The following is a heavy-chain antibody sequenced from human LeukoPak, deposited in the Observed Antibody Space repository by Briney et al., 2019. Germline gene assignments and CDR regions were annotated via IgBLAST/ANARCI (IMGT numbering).Heavy chain of an antibody. Sequence: GGTLRLSCAASGFTFSSYGMSWVRPAPGEGVGLVSAISSGGGRTYNADFVKGRFTISRATSKKTLYLQMNSLRAEDTGVYYCAKVAYYEILKSWFDYWGQGTLVTVSS. CDR1: GFTFSSYG. CDR2: ISSGGGRT. J-gene: IGHJ4*02. D-gene: IGHD3-9*01. V-gene: IGHV3-23*01. CDR3: AKVAYYEILKSWFDY.